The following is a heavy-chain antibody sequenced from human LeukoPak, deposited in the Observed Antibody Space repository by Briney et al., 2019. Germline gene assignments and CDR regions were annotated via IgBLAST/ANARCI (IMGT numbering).Heavy chain of an antibody. CDR3: ARSQGATIYGFDY. J-gene: IGHJ4*02. D-gene: IGHD5-12*01. CDR1: GDSVSSNSAA. V-gene: IGHV6-1*01. CDR2: TYYRSKWYN. Sequence: SQTLSLTCAISGDSVSSNSAAWSWIRQSPSRGLEWLGRTYYRSKWYNDHAVSVKTRITINPDTSKNQLSLQVNSVTPDDTAVYYCARSQGATIYGFDYWGQGTLVTVSS.